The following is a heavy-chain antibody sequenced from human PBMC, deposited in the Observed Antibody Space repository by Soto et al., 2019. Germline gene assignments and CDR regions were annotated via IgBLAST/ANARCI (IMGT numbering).Heavy chain of an antibody. CDR1: GYTFTGFH. J-gene: IGHJ3*01. Sequence: GASVKVSCKASGYTFTGFHLYWMRQAPGQGLEWMGWINPDSGRTNYAQKFQDWVTLTRDTAITTAYMQLSRLTFDDTAVYYCATLAGSRGAFDLWGQGTMVTVSS. CDR2: INPDSGRT. D-gene: IGHD1-26*01. CDR3: ATLAGSRGAFDL. V-gene: IGHV1-2*04.